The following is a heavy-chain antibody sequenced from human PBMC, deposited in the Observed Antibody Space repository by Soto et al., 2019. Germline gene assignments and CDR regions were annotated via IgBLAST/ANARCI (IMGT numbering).Heavy chain of an antibody. CDR2: IFWDDDK. CDR3: AHRQVRWYDY. J-gene: IGHJ4*02. D-gene: IGHD2-15*01. V-gene: IGHV2-5*02. Sequence: QITLKESGPTLVKPTQTLTLTCTFSGFSLSTYDVGVGWIRQPPGKALEWLGIIFWDDDKRYSPSLKSRLTITKDTFNNPVVLIMTNMDPVDTATYFCAHRQVRWYDYWGQVTLVTVSS. CDR1: GFSLSTYDVG.